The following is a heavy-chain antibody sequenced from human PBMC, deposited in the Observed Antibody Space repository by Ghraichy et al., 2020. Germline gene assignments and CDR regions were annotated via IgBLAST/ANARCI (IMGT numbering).Heavy chain of an antibody. J-gene: IGHJ3*01. CDR2: INEAGVT. Sequence: TLPLTCAVHVGSFSGYFYNWFRQPPGKGLEWLGEINEAGVTHYNSSLKIRLTISVDAAKTQVSLNVRSVTAADTGVYYCTRWTYYNYSYVRGFDLWGQGTMVTVYS. V-gene: IGHV4-34*01. CDR1: VGSFSGYF. D-gene: IGHD5-24*01. CDR3: TRWTYYNYSYVRGFDL.